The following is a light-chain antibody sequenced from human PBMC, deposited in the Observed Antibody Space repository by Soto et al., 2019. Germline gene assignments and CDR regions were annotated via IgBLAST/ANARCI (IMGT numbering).Light chain of an antibody. Sequence: DIQMTQSPSTLSASVGDRVTITCRASQSISRWVAWFQQKPGKAPKLLLYDASSLESGVPSRFSGSGSGTEFTLTISSLQPDDFATYYCQQYGTYVWTFRTGTRVEIK. CDR3: QQYGTYVWT. CDR2: DAS. V-gene: IGKV1-5*01. J-gene: IGKJ1*01. CDR1: QSISRW.